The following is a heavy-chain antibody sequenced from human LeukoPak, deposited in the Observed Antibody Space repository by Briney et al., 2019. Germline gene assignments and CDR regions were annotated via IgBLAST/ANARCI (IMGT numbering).Heavy chain of an antibody. CDR3: ARPSGSYSHAPFDY. J-gene: IGHJ4*02. CDR2: IYYSGST. Sequence: SETLSLTCTVSGGSVSSGSYYWSWIRQPPGKGLEWTGYIYYSGSTNYNPSLKSRVTISVDTSKNQFSLKLSSVTAADTAVYYCARPSGSYSHAPFDYWGQGTLVTVSS. V-gene: IGHV4-61*01. D-gene: IGHD1-26*01. CDR1: GGSVSSGSYY.